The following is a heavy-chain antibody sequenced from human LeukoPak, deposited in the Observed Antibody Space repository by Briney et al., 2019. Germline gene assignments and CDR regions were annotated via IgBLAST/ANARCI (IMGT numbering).Heavy chain of an antibody. D-gene: IGHD6-6*01. V-gene: IGHV4-39*01. J-gene: IGHJ4*02. CDR2: IYYSGST. CDR3: ARLSSIAPDFDY. CDR1: GGSISSSSYY. Sequence: SETLSLTCTVSGGSISSSSYYWGWLRQPPGKGLEWIGSIYYSGSTYYNPSLKSRVTISVDTSKNQFSLKLSSVTAADTAVYYRARLSSIAPDFDYWGQGTLVTVSS.